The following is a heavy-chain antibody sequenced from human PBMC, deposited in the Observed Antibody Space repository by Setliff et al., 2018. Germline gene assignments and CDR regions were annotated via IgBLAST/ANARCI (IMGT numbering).Heavy chain of an antibody. V-gene: IGHV3-7*03. Sequence: HPGGSLRLSCAASGLTFSSYWMTWVRQAPGKGLEWLANIKQDGSEIYSVASVKGRFSISRDNAKNSLYLQMNSLRAEDTAVYYCAREGVDTRSSTDNRYYMDVWGKGTTVSVSS. D-gene: IGHD5-18*01. CDR3: AREGVDTRSSTDNRYYMDV. CDR2: IKQDGSEI. CDR1: GLTFSSYW. J-gene: IGHJ6*03.